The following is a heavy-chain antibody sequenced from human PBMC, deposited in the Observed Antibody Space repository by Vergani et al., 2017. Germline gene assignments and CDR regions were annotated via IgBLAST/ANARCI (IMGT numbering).Heavy chain of an antibody. Sequence: QVQLVQSGAEVKKPGSSVKVSCKASGGTFSSYAISWVRQAPGQGLEWMGRIIPIFGTANYAQTFQGRVTITADESTSTAYMELSSLRSEDTAVYYCARVLDYYDSSGYYDAFDIWGQGTMVTVSS. J-gene: IGHJ3*02. V-gene: IGHV1-69*15. CDR1: GGTFSSYA. CDR3: ARVLDYYDSSGYYDAFDI. CDR2: IIPIFGTA. D-gene: IGHD3-22*01.